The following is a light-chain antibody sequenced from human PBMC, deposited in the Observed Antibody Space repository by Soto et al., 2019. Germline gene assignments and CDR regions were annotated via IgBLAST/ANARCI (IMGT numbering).Light chain of an antibody. CDR2: DAS. Sequence: IPPTHSPSTLSASFLFRYTINFRASQTIIRWMAWYQQKPGKAPKLLIYDASTLESGVPSRFSGSRSGTEFTLTISSLQPDDFATYYCQQYNSYSWTFGQGAKVDIK. CDR3: QQYNSYSWT. J-gene: IGKJ1*01. CDR1: QTIIRW. V-gene: IGKV1-5*01.